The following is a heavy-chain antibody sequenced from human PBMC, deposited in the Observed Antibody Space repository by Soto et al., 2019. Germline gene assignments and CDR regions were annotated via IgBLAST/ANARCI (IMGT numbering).Heavy chain of an antibody. CDR3: ARPAFGDYWYFDL. J-gene: IGHJ2*01. D-gene: IGHD4-17*01. Sequence: QAQLVQSGAEVKKPGSSVKVSCKAFGGPFSSHTFSWVRQAPGQGLEWMGRIIPALGTTTYAQKFQGRVTITADESVTTCYMELNSLRTEDTAVYYCARPAFGDYWYFDLWGRGTLVTVSS. CDR2: IIPALGTT. V-gene: IGHV1-69*08. CDR1: GGPFSSHT.